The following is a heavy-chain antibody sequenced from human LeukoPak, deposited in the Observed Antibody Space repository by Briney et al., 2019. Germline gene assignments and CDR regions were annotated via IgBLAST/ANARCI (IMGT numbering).Heavy chain of an antibody. CDR3: ASVYDSSGYYPF. CDR1: GGSFSGYY. D-gene: IGHD3-22*01. J-gene: IGHJ4*02. CDR2: INHSGST. V-gene: IGHV4-34*01. Sequence: PSQTLSLTCAVYGGSFSGYYWSWIRQPPGKGLEWIGEINHSGSTNYNPSLKSRVTISVDTSKNQFSLKLSSVTAADTAVYYCASVYDSSGYYPFWGQGTLVTVSS.